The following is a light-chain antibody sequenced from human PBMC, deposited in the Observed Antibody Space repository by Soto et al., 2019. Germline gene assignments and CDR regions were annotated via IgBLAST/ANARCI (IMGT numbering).Light chain of an antibody. CDR1: SSDVGGYNY. CDR2: EVS. Sequence: QSALTQPASVSGSPGQSITISCTGTSSDVGGYNYVSWYQQHTGKAPKLMIYEVSNRPSGVSNRFSGSKSGNTASLTISGLQAEDEADYYCSSYTSSSTIVVFGGGTKLTVL. V-gene: IGLV2-14*01. J-gene: IGLJ2*01. CDR3: SSYTSSSTIVV.